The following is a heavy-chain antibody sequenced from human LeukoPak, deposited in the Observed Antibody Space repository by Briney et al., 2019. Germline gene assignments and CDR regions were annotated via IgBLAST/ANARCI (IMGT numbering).Heavy chain of an antibody. J-gene: IGHJ4*02. CDR3: AKSYSYGLPNFDY. V-gene: IGHV3-30*02. D-gene: IGHD5-18*01. CDR1: GFTFSSYG. Sequence: GGSLRLSCAASGFTFSSYGMHWVRQAPGKGLEWVAFIRYDGSNKYYADSVKGRFTIPRDNSKNTLYLQMNSLRAEDTAVYYCAKSYSYGLPNFDYWGQGTLVTVSS. CDR2: IRYDGSNK.